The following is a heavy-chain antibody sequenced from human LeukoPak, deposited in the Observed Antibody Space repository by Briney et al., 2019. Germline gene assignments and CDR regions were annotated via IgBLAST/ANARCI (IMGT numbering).Heavy chain of an antibody. D-gene: IGHD2-8*01. Sequence: GRSLRLSCAASGFTFSSYAMHWVRQAPGKGLEWVAVISYDGSNKYYADSVKGRFTISRDNSWNTLFLQMNSLRDEDTAVYYCAKDRSDNKTWYAGSHWGQGTLVTVSS. CDR2: ISYDGSNK. CDR3: AKDRSDNKTWYAGSH. CDR1: GFTFSSYA. J-gene: IGHJ4*02. V-gene: IGHV3-30-3*01.